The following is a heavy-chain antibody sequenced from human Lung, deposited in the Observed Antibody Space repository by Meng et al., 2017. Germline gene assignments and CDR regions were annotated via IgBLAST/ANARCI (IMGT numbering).Heavy chain of an antibody. V-gene: IGHV4-30-4*01. CDR3: ARGQKGYFDL. Sequence: QVPSQESAPGPVKPSQPRSLPCTVSGGPISSNNYYWSWFRQPPGKGLEWSGHIYNSGSTYYNPSLKSRITISVDTSKNQFSLKLSSVTAADTAVYYCARGQKGYFDLWGRGTLVTVSS. J-gene: IGHJ2*01. CDR2: IYNSGST. CDR1: GGPISSNNYY.